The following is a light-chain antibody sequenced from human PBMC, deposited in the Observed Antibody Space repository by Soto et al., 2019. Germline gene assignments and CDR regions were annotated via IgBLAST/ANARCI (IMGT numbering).Light chain of an antibody. CDR2: DAS. CDR3: QQGGNWPLT. Sequence: EIVLTQSPATLSLSPGERATVSCRASQSVSSHLAWYQQKRCQAPRLLIYDASSRASGIPARFSGSGSGTDFTLTISSLEPEDFAVYYCQQGGNWPLTFGQGTRLEIK. V-gene: IGKV3-11*01. J-gene: IGKJ5*01. CDR1: QSVSSH.